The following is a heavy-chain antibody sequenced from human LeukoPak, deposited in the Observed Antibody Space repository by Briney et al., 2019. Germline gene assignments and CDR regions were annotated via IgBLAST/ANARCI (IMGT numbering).Heavy chain of an antibody. CDR2: IYYSGST. CDR1: GGSIGSGDYY. D-gene: IGHD3-10*01. CDR3: ARTPDSGTYYNAWFDP. V-gene: IGHV4-30-4*01. Sequence: SQTLSLTCTVSGGSIGSGDYYWSWIRQPPGKGLEWIGYIYYSGSTYFNPSLKSRVIISVDTSKNQFSLKMSSVIAADTAVYYCARTPDSGTYYNAWFDPWGQGTLVTVSS. J-gene: IGHJ5*02.